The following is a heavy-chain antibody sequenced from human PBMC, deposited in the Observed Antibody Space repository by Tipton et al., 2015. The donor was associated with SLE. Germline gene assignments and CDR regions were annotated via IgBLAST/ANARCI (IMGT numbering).Heavy chain of an antibody. CDR2: IYYSGST. Sequence: TLSLTCTVSGGSISSYYWSWIRQPPGKGLEWIGYIYYSGSTNYNPSLKSRVTISVDTSKNQFSLKLSSVTAADTAVYYCARGTNLGNLYYFYYMDVWGNVPTVSVSS. D-gene: IGHD7-27*01. V-gene: IGHV4-59*01. CDR3: ARGTNLGNLYYFYYMDV. CDR1: GGSISSYY. J-gene: IGHJ6*03.